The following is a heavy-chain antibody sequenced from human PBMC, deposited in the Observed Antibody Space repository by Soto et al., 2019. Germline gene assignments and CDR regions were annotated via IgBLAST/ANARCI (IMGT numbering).Heavy chain of an antibody. CDR3: AREMTTRGMGV. CDR2: MNPNRGNT. D-gene: IGHD1-1*01. V-gene: IGHV1-8*01. J-gene: IGHJ6*02. CDR1: GYTFTSYD. Sequence: QVQLVQSGAEVKKPGASVKVSCKASGYTFTSYDINWVRQATGQGLEWMGWMNPNRGNTVYAQKYQGRVTMTRNTSLSTAYMELSSLRSEDTAVYYCAREMTTRGMGVWGQVPTVTVSS.